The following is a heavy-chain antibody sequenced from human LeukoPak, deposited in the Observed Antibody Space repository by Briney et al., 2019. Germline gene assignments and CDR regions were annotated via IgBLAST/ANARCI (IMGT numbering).Heavy chain of an antibody. Sequence: SETLSPTCAVHAGSLSGYSSSWIRPPPEKGLGWIGEINHSGSTTYNPSLKSRLTISGDTSKIQFSLKLSSVTAADTAVYYCARGGCTSTSCYEHWGQGTLVTVS. J-gene: IGHJ4*02. V-gene: IGHV4-34*01. CDR2: INHSGST. D-gene: IGHD2-2*01. CDR3: ARGGCTSTSCYEH. CDR1: AGSLSGYS.